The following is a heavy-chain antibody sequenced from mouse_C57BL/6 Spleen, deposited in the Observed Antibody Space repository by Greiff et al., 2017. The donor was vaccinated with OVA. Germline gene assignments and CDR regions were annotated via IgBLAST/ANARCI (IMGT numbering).Heavy chain of an antibody. J-gene: IGHJ4*01. D-gene: IGHD1-1*01. CDR2: IDPSDSYT. Sequence: QVQLQQPGAELVKPGASVKLSCKASGYTFTSYWMQWVKQRPGQGLEWIGEIDPSDSYTNYNQKFKGKATLTVDTSSSTAYMQLSSLTSEDSAVYYGARRGYYGQFPYARDYWGQGTSVTVSS. CDR3: ARRGYYGQFPYARDY. CDR1: GYTFTSYW. V-gene: IGHV1-50*01.